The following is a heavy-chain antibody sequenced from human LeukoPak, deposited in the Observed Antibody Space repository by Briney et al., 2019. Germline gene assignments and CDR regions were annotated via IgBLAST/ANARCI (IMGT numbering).Heavy chain of an antibody. J-gene: IGHJ4*02. D-gene: IGHD5-18*01. CDR2: IYYSGST. V-gene: IGHV4-39*01. CDR3: ARSRGYSYGYVAFDY. Sequence: SETLSLTCTVSGGSISSSSYYWGWIRQPPGEGLEWIGSIYYSGSTYYNPSLKSRVTISVDTSKNQFSLKLSSVTAADTAVYYCARSRGYSYGYVAFDYWGQGTLVTVSS. CDR1: GGSISSSSYY.